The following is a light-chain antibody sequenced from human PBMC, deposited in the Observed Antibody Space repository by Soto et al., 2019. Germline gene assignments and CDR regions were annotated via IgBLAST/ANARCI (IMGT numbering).Light chain of an antibody. CDR3: QTWGTGFSVV. CDR1: SGHSNYA. J-gene: IGLJ2*01. V-gene: IGLV4-69*01. Sequence: QPVLTQSPSASASLGASVKLTCTLSSGHSNYAIAWHQQQSEKGPRYLMKLNSDGSHNKGDGIPDRFSGSSSGAERYLTISSLQSEDEADYYCQTWGTGFSVVFGGGTKLTVL. CDR2: LNSDGSH.